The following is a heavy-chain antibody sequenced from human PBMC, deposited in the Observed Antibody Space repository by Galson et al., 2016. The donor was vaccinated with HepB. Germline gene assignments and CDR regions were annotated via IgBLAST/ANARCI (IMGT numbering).Heavy chain of an antibody. CDR3: SRDGVLLRLWSGPDQSPYYYGMDV. J-gene: IGHJ6*02. Sequence: SLRLSCAASGFSFSSYAMHWVRQAPGKGLEWVAVISYDGNNIYNADSVKGRFTISRGNSKNTLYLQMNSLRPEDTAVYYCSRDGVLLRLWSGPDQSPYYYGMDVWGQGTTVTVSS. CDR2: ISYDGNNI. CDR1: GFSFSSYA. D-gene: IGHD3-3*01. V-gene: IGHV3-30*04.